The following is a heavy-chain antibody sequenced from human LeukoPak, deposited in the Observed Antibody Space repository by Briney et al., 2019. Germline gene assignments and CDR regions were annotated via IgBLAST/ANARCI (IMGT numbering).Heavy chain of an antibody. CDR3: AREDHSYSSGWYRFDY. CDR1: GYTFTGYY. V-gene: IGHV1-2*02. CDR2: INPNSGGT. J-gene: IGHJ4*02. Sequence: ASVKVSCKASGYTFTGYYMHWVRQAPGQGLEWMGWINPNSGGTNYAQKFQGRVTMTRDTSISTAYMELSRLRSDDTAVYYCAREDHSYSSGWYRFDYWGQGTLVTVPS. D-gene: IGHD6-19*01.